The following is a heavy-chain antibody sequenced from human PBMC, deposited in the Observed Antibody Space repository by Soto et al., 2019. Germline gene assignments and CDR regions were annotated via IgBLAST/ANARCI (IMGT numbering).Heavy chain of an antibody. J-gene: IGHJ6*02. CDR3: ARGKGMEQNYYYQGMDV. V-gene: IGHV1-3*01. D-gene: IGHD1-1*01. CDR2: INAGNGNT. Sequence: ASVKVSCKASGYTFTTYAMHWVRQAPGQGLEWMAWINAGNGNTRYSPKFQGRVTISRDTSASTAYMELRSLRSEDTAVYYCARGKGMEQNYYYQGMDVWGRGTTVTVSS. CDR1: GYTFTTYA.